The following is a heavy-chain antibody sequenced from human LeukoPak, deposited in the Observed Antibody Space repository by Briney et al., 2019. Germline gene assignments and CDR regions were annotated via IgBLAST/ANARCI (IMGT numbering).Heavy chain of an antibody. CDR1: GFTFSSYG. D-gene: IGHD5-12*01. CDR3: ARQDIVATWGSVY. CDR2: ISGSGGST. Sequence: PGGSLRLSCAASGFTFSSYGMTWVRQAPGKGLEWVSAISGSGGSTYYADSVKGRFTISRDNAKNSLYLQMNSQRAEDTAVYYCARQDIVATWGSVYWGQGTLVTVSS. J-gene: IGHJ4*02. V-gene: IGHV3-23*01.